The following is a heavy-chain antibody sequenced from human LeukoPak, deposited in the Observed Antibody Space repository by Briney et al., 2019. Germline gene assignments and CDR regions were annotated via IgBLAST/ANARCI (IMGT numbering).Heavy chain of an antibody. D-gene: IGHD3-10*01. V-gene: IGHV4-61*05. CDR1: GGSISSSSYY. J-gene: IGHJ2*01. Sequence: PSETLSLTCTVSGGSISSSSYYWGWIRQPPGKGLEWIGHIYYNGSTNYNPSLKSRVTISVDTSKNQFSLKLSSVTAADTAVYYCARPGSRGFWYFDFWGRGTLVTVSS. CDR3: ARPGSRGFWYFDF. CDR2: IYYNGST.